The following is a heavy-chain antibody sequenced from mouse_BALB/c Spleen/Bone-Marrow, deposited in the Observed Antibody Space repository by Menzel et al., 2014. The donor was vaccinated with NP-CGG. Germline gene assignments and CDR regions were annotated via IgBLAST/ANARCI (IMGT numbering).Heavy chain of an antibody. CDR3: TSWDY. CDR2: IYPGSGST. J-gene: IGHJ2*01. V-gene: IGHV1S22*01. CDR1: GYTFTSYW. Sequence: LQQSGSELVRPGASVKLSCKASGYTFTSYWMHWVKQRHGQGLEWIGNIYPGSGSTNYDEKFKSKGTLTVDTSSSTAYMHLSSLTTEGSAVYYCTSWDYRGQGTTPTVSS.